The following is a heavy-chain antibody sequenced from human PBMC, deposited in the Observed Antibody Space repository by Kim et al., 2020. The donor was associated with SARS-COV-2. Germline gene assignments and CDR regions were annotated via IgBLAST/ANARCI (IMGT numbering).Heavy chain of an antibody. V-gene: IGHV3-23*01. D-gene: IGHD3-10*01. J-gene: IGHJ5*02. Sequence: GGSLRLSCAASGFTFSSYAMSWVRQAPGKGLEWVSAISGSGGSTYYADSVKGRVTISRDNSKNTLCLPMNSLTAEDTTEYYWATGGWVGELSPFDAWGQG. CDR3: ATGGWVGELSPFDA. CDR2: ISGSGGST. CDR1: GFTFSSYA.